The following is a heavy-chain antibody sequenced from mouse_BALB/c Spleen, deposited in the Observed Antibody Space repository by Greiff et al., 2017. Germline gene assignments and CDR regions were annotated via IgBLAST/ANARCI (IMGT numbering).Heavy chain of an antibody. CDR3: ARSYDYDYAMDY. CDR1: GYTFTSYT. J-gene: IGHJ4*01. Sequence: VQLQQSGAELARPGASVKMSCKASGYTFTSYTMHWVKQRPGQGLEWIGYINPSSGYTNYNQKFKDKATLTADKSSSTAYMQLSSLTSEDSAVYYCARSYDYDYAMDYWGQGTSVTVSS. D-gene: IGHD2-4*01. V-gene: IGHV1-4*01. CDR2: INPSSGYT.